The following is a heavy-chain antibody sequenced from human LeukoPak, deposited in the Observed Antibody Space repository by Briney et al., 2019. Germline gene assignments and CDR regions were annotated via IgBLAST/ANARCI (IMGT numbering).Heavy chain of an antibody. J-gene: IGHJ4*02. CDR2: ISHDGTVT. Sequence: GGSLRLSCEASGFTFSSYGMQWVRQAPGMGPEWVSAISHDGTVTHYADSVKGRFTISRDSSTNTLYLQMDSLRTEDTAVYYCAKEGSQYASSWFDYWGQGTLVTVSS. D-gene: IGHD6-13*01. CDR3: AKEGSQYASSWFDY. V-gene: IGHV3-30*18. CDR1: GFTFSSYG.